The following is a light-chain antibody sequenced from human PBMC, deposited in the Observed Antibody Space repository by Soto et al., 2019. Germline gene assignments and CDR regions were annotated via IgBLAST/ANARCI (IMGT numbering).Light chain of an antibody. J-gene: IGKJ4*01. CDR3: QQYDNLPLT. V-gene: IGKV1-33*01. Sequence: DIQMTQSPSSLSASVGDRVTITCQASQDISKYLNWYQQKPGKAPKLLIYDASNLETGVPSRFSGSGSGTDFTFTFSSLQPEDIATYYCQQYDNLPLTFGRGTKVEIK. CDR2: DAS. CDR1: QDISKY.